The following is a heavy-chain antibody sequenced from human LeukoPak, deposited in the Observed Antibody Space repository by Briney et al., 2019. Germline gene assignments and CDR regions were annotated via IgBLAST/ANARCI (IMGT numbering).Heavy chain of an antibody. V-gene: IGHV3-7*01. CDR2: IKQDGSEK. J-gene: IGHJ4*02. Sequence: PGGSLRLSCAASGFTFSSYWMSWVRQAPGKGLEWVANIKQDGSEKYYVDSVKGRFTISRDNAKNSLYLQMNSLRAEDTAVYYCAKDHNRYTYYYDSSGSGPDYWGQGTLVTVSS. CDR3: AKDHNRYTYYYDSSGSGPDY. D-gene: IGHD3-22*01. CDR1: GFTFSSYW.